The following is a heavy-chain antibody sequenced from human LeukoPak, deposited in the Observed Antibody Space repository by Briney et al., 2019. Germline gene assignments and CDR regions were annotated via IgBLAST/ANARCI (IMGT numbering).Heavy chain of an antibody. CDR1: GFTFSSYG. CDR2: IRSDGSNK. Sequence: GGSLRLSCAASGFTFSSYGMHWVRQAPGTGLEWVAFIRSDGSNKNYADSVKGRFTISRDNSKNTLYLQMNSLRAEDTAVYYCAPPVTTTFHFDYWGQGTLVTVSS. V-gene: IGHV3-30*02. CDR3: APPVTTTFHFDY. D-gene: IGHD4-17*01. J-gene: IGHJ4*02.